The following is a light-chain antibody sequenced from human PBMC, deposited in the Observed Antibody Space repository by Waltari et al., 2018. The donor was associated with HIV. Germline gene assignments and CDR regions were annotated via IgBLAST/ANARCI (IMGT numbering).Light chain of an antibody. CDR3: CSYAGRNTLL. V-gene: IGLV2-11*01. CDR1: SSDVGGFNY. J-gene: IGLJ2*01. CDR2: DVT. Sequence: QSALTQPRSVSGSPGQSVTISCTGTSSDVGGFNYVSWYQQYPGRAPKLMIYDVTKRPSGVPDRFPGSKSGNTASLTISGLQAEDEADYYGCSYAGRNTLLFGGGTTLTVL.